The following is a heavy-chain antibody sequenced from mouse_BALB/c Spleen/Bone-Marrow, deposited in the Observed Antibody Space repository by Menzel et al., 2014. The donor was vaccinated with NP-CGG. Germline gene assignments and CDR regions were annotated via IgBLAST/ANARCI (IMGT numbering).Heavy chain of an antibody. CDR1: GFTFSSFG. J-gene: IGHJ3*01. CDR2: ISSGSSTI. Sequence: EVKLMESGGGLVQPGGSRKLSCAASGFTFSSFGMHWVRQAPEKGLEWVAYISSGSSTIYYAETMKGRFTISRDNPKNTLFLQMTSLRSEDTAIDYCARLAPPPDWGQGTLVTVSA. V-gene: IGHV5-17*02. CDR3: ARLAPPPD.